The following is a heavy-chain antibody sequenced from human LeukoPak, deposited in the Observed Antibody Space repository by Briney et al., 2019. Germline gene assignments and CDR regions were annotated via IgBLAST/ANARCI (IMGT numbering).Heavy chain of an antibody. V-gene: IGHV1-2*02. CDR1: GYTFTECF. D-gene: IGHD2-21*02. J-gene: IGHJ3*02. Sequence: ASVKVSCKASGYTFTECFMHWVRQAPGQGLEWMGWINPNSGGAKYAQKFQGRVTMTLDTSISTAYMELSRLRSDDTAVYYCARDEAVTATNAFDIWGRGTMVTVSS. CDR2: INPNSGGA. CDR3: ARDEAVTATNAFDI.